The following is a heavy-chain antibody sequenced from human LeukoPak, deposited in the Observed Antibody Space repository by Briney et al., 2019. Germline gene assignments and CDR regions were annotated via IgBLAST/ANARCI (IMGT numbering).Heavy chain of an antibody. CDR3: AKDQWEYSSSWYVVGWFDP. Sequence: PGGSLRLSCAASGFTFSSYAMSWVRQAPGKGLEWVSAISGSGGSTYYADSVKGRFTISRDNSKSTLYLQMNSLRAEDTAVYYCAKDQWEYSSSWYVVGWFDPWGQGTLVTVSS. V-gene: IGHV3-23*01. CDR2: ISGSGGST. D-gene: IGHD6-13*01. CDR1: GFTFSSYA. J-gene: IGHJ5*02.